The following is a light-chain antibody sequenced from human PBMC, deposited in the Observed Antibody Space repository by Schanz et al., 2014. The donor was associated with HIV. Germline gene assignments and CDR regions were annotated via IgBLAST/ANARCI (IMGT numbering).Light chain of an antibody. CDR2: DVS. J-gene: IGLJ1*01. CDR1: SSDVGDYNY. Sequence: QSVLTQPASVSGSPGQSITISCTGTSSDVGDYNYVSWYQQHPGKAPKLMIYDVSNRPSGVSNRFSGSKSGNTASLTISGLQAEDEADYYCSSYTSSLYVFGTGTKLTVL. CDR3: SSYTSSLYV. V-gene: IGLV2-14*01.